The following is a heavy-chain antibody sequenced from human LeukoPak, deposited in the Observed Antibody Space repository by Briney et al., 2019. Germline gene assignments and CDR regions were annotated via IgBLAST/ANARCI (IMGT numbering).Heavy chain of an antibody. D-gene: IGHD3-22*01. J-gene: IGHJ4*02. Sequence: GGSLRLSCAASGFTFSSYAMSWVRQAPGKGLDWVSAISGSGTTTYYADSVKGRFTISRDISKNTLYLQMNSLRAEDTAVYYCAKDYDSSGYRYNDYWGQGTLVTVSS. CDR1: GFTFSSYA. CDR2: ISGSGTTT. CDR3: AKDYDSSGYRYNDY. V-gene: IGHV3-23*01.